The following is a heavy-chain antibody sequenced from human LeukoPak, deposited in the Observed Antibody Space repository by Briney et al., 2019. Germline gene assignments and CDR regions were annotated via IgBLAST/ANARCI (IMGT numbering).Heavy chain of an antibody. D-gene: IGHD1-20*01. V-gene: IGHV1-46*01. CDR2: INPSSGRA. J-gene: IGHJ4*02. Sequence: ASVKVSCKASGYTFTSYYMYWVRQAPGQGLEWMGIINPSSGRANYAQRFHGRVTMTRDTSTSTVYMYLSSLRSEDTAMYYCARDPVTGYFDYWGQGTLVTVSS. CDR1: GYTFTSYY. CDR3: ARDPVTGYFDY.